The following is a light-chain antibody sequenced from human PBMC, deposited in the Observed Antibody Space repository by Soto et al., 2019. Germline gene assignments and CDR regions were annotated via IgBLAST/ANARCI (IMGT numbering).Light chain of an antibody. CDR1: QSVSSN. CDR3: QQYYKWPRT. J-gene: IGKJ2*01. Sequence: EIVMTQSPATLSVSPGERATLSCRASQSVSSNLAWYQQKPGQAPRLLIYGASTRATGIPARFSGSGSGTEFTLNISSLQSEDFAVYYCQQYYKWPRTFGQGTKLEIK. V-gene: IGKV3-15*01. CDR2: GAS.